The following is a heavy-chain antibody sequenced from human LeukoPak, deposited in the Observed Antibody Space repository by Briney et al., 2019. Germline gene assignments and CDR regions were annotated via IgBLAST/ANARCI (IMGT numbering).Heavy chain of an antibody. CDR3: ARLRVVVVPAAMVDYYYYYYMDV. Sequence: SETLSLTCTVSGGSISSYYWSWIRQPPGKGLEWIGYIYTSGSTNYNPSLKSRVTISVDTSKNQFSLKLSSVTAADTAVYYCARLRVVVVPAAMVDYYYYYYMDVWGKGTTVTVS. J-gene: IGHJ6*03. D-gene: IGHD2-2*01. V-gene: IGHV4-4*09. CDR2: IYTSGST. CDR1: GGSISSYY.